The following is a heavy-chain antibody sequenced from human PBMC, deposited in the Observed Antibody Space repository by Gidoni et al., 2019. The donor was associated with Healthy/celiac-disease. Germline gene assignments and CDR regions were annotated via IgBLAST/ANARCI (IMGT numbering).Heavy chain of an antibody. CDR3: ARGWRGGGRITMVRGATLDY. V-gene: IGHV4-34*01. J-gene: IGHJ4*02. Sequence: QVQLQQWGAGLLKPSETLSLTCAVYGGSFSGYYWSWIRQPPGKGLEWLGEINHSGSTNYNPSLKSRVTISGDTSKNQFSLKLSSVTAADTAVYYCARGWRGGGRITMVRGATLDYWGQGTLVTVSS. D-gene: IGHD3-10*01. CDR1: GGSFSGYY. CDR2: INHSGST.